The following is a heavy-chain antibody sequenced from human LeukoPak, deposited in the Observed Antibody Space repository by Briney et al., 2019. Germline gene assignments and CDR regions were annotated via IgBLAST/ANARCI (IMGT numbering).Heavy chain of an antibody. Sequence: GRSLRLSCVASGFMFDDYAIHWVRQVPGKGLEWVSGVGWHGGSIGYADSVKGRFTVSRDNAKRSLYLQMNSLRAEDTALYYCTKDKSARSSYGDAFDIWGQGTVVAVSS. V-gene: IGHV3-9*01. J-gene: IGHJ3*02. CDR1: GFMFDDYA. CDR3: TKDKSARSSYGDAFDI. CDR2: VGWHGGSI. D-gene: IGHD6-6*01.